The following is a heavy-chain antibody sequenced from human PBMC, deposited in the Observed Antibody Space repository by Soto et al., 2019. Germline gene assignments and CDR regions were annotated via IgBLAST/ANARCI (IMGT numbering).Heavy chain of an antibody. CDR3: ARHPISYYVVLTGQIVYPEFNWVDP. V-gene: IGHV4-4*02. Sequence: SETLSLTCAVSGGSISSSNWWSWVRQPPGKGLEWIGEIYHSGSTNYNPSLKSRVTISVDKSKNQFYLKLSSVTAADAAVYYCARHPISYYVVLTGQIVYPEFNWVDPWGHGILVTVSS. CDR1: GGSISSSNW. J-gene: IGHJ5*02. CDR2: IYHSGST. D-gene: IGHD3-9*01.